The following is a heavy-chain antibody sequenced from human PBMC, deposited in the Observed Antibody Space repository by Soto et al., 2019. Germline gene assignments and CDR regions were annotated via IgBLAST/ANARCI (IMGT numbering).Heavy chain of an antibody. D-gene: IGHD2-2*03. CDR3: AREKGGYCSSTSCHERPRYSYYYYYMDV. Sequence: PSETLSLTCTVSGGSISSYYWSWIRQPPGKGLEWIGYIYYSGSTNYNPSLKSRVTISVDTSKNQFSLKLSSVTAADTAVYYCAREKGGYCSSTSCHERPRYSYYYYYMDVWGKGTTVTVSS. V-gene: IGHV4-59*01. CDR2: IYYSGST. CDR1: GGSISSYY. J-gene: IGHJ6*03.